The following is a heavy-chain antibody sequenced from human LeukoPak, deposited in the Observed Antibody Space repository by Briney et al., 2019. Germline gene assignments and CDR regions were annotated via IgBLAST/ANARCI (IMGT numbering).Heavy chain of an antibody. Sequence: PSETLSLTCTVSGGSISSYYWSWIRQPPGKGLEWIGYIYYSGSSNYNPSLKSRVTISVDTSKNQFSLKLSSVTAADTAVYYCASLADWYYYDDSGYALGAFDFWGQGAVVSVSS. CDR1: GGSISSYY. D-gene: IGHD3-22*01. CDR2: IYYSGSS. CDR3: ASLADWYYYDDSGYALGAFDF. J-gene: IGHJ3*01. V-gene: IGHV4-59*01.